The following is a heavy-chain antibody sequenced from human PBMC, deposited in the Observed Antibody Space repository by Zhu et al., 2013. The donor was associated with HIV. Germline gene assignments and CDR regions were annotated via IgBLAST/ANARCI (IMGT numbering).Heavy chain of an antibody. D-gene: IGHD6-13*01. J-gene: IGHJ4*02. CDR1: GFTFSSYS. Sequence: VQLVESGGGLVKPGGSLRLSCAASGFTFSSYSMNWVRQAPGKGLEWVSSISSSSSYIYYADSVKGRFTISRDNAKNSLYLQMNSLRAEDTAVYYCARGIAAAGTEVADYWGQGTLVTVSS. CDR3: ARGIAAAGTEVADY. V-gene: IGHV3-21*01. CDR2: ISSSSSYI.